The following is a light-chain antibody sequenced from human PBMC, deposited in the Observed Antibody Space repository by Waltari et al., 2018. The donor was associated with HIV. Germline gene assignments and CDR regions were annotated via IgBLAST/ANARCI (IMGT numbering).Light chain of an antibody. CDR3: QQYNNWPRT. J-gene: IGKJ1*01. CDR2: GAS. Sequence: IVMTQSPATLSVSPGERATLSCRASQNVITNLAWYQQKFGQAPRPLTYGASTRATGIPARFSGGGAGTEFTLTISSLQSEDFAIYYCQQYNNWPRTFGQGTKVEVK. CDR1: QNVITN. V-gene: IGKV3-15*01.